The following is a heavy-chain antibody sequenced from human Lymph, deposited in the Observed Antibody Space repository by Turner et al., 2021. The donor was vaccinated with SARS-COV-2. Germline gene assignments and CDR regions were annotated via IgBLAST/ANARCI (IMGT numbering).Heavy chain of an antibody. CDR1: GFTFSTYS. V-gene: IGHV3-30*04. Sequence: QVQLEASGGGVVQPGRSRRHSCAASGFTFSTYSIHRVRQAPGKGLEGVAVISYDGFNKYYTVSVKGPFTIARDNSKNTLYLQMSSLRAEDTAVYYCASGSGSYLSAFDIWGQGTMVTVSS. D-gene: IGHD1-26*01. J-gene: IGHJ3*02. CDR2: ISYDGFNK. CDR3: ASGSGSYLSAFDI.